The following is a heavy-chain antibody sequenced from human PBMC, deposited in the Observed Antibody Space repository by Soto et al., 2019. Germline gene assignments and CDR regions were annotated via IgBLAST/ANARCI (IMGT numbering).Heavy chain of an antibody. CDR3: ARGGVLWFGELIYGMDV. CDR1: GGSFSGYY. CDR2: INHSGST. D-gene: IGHD3-10*01. V-gene: IGHV4-34*01. J-gene: IGHJ6*02. Sequence: PSETLSLTCAVYGGSFSGYYWSWIRQPPGKGLEWIGEINHSGSTNYNPSLKSRVTISVDTSKNQFSLKLSSVTAADTAVYYCARGGVLWFGELIYGMDVWGQGTTVTVSS.